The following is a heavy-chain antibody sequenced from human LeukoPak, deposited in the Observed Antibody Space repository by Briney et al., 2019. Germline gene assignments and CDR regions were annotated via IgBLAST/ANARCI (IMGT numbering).Heavy chain of an antibody. Sequence: PGGSLRLSCAASGFTFSSYGMHWVRQAPGKGLEWVAVIWYDGSNKYYADSVKGRFTISRDNSKNTLYLQMKSLSAEDTAVYYCAKVTGSGSYLADAFDIWGHGTVVTVSS. CDR3: AKVTGSGSYLADAFDI. J-gene: IGHJ3*02. V-gene: IGHV3-33*06. D-gene: IGHD3-10*01. CDR2: IWYDGSNK. CDR1: GFTFSSYG.